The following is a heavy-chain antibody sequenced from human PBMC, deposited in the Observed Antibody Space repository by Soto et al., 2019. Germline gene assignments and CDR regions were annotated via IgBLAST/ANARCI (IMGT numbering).Heavy chain of an antibody. V-gene: IGHV3-21*01. CDR3: ARDSYSSGYYSHPYYYYYGMDV. CDR1: GFTFSSYS. Sequence: GGSLRLSCAASGFTFSSYSMNWVRQAPGKGLEWVSSISSSSSYIYYADSVKGRFTISRDNAKNSLYLQMNSLRAEDTAVYYCARDSYSSGYYSHPYYYYYGMDVWGQGTTVTVSS. CDR2: ISSSSSYI. D-gene: IGHD3-22*01. J-gene: IGHJ6*02.